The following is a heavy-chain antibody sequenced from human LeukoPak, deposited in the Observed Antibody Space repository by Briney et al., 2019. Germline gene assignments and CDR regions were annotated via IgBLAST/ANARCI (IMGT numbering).Heavy chain of an antibody. Sequence: SETLSLTCTVSGGSISSSSYYWGWIRQPPGKGLEWIGSIYYSGSTYYNPSLQSRVTISVDTSKNQFSLKLSSVTAADTAVYYCGDSYGYSGAIDYWGQGTLVTVSS. CDR2: IYYSGST. V-gene: IGHV4-39*01. CDR1: GGSISSSSYY. D-gene: IGHD5-18*01. J-gene: IGHJ4*02. CDR3: GDSYGYSGAIDY.